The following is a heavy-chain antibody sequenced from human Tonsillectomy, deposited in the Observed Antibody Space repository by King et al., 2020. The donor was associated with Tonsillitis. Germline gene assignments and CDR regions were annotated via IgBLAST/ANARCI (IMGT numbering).Heavy chain of an antibody. CDR1: GFTFSTYG. CDR2: XSYDGSXK. J-gene: IGHJ3*02. Sequence: VQLVESGGGVVQPGRSLRLSCAASGFTFSTYGMHWVRQAPGKGLEWVAVXSYDGSXKYYADSVKGRFTISRDXSKNTLYLQMXSXRAEDTAVYYCAKEEPYCSGGSCYSGDAFDIWGQGTMVTVSS. CDR3: AKEEPYCSGGSCYSGDAFDI. D-gene: IGHD2-15*01. V-gene: IGHV3-30*18.